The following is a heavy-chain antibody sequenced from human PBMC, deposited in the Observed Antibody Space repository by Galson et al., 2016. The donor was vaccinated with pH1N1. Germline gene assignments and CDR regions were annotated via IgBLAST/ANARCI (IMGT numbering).Heavy chain of an antibody. J-gene: IGHJ4*02. CDR2: IKQDGSEK. CDR1: GFTFSRYW. Sequence: SLRLSCAGSGFTFSRYWMHWVRQAPGKGLEWVANIKQDGSEKYYVDSVKGRFTISRDNAKNSLYLQMNSLRAEDTAVDYCVRAVGGMEAYWGQGTLVTVSS. D-gene: IGHD2-15*01. CDR3: VRAVGGMEAY. V-gene: IGHV3-7*01.